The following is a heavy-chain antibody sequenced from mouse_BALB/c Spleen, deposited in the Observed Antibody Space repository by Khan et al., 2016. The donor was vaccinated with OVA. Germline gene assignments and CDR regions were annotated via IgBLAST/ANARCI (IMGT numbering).Heavy chain of an antibody. V-gene: IGHV1-15*01. Sequence: QVQLQQSGAELVRPGASVTLSCKASGYTFSDYEMHWVKQTPVHGLEWIGTFDPETGDTAYNQKFKGKATLTADKSSSTAYMELRSLTSEDSAVYGCTRRMDYWGQGTSVTVSS. CDR1: GYTFSDYE. CDR2: FDPETGDT. CDR3: TRRMDY. J-gene: IGHJ4*01.